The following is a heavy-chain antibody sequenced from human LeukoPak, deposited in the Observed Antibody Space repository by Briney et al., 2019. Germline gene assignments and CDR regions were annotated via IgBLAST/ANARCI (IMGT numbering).Heavy chain of an antibody. CDR2: ISGSSSTI. CDR3: ARVRSGYSHENYFDY. D-gene: IGHD5-18*01. CDR1: GVTFSIYE. V-gene: IGHV3-48*03. J-gene: IGHJ4*02. Sequence: GGSLRLSCAASGVTFSIYEMSWGRQARGGGLGWVLYISGSSSTIYYADSVKGGFTISRETCEGSLCLYINGERAVDTAVYYCARVRSGYSHENYFDYWGQGTLVTVSS.